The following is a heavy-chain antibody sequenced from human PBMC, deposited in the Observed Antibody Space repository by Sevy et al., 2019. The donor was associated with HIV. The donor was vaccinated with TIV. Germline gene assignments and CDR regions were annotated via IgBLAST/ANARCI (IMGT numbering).Heavy chain of an antibody. CDR3: ATFRWEYYDSSGYYGYYFDY. CDR1: GGSISSSSYY. CDR2: IYYSGST. D-gene: IGHD3-22*01. Sequence: SETLSLTCTVSGGSISSSSYYWGWIRQPPGKGLEWIGSIYYSGSTYYNPSLKSRVTISVDTSKNQFSLKLSSVTAADTAVYYCATFRWEYYDSSGYYGYYFDYWGQGTLVTASS. J-gene: IGHJ4*02. V-gene: IGHV4-39*01.